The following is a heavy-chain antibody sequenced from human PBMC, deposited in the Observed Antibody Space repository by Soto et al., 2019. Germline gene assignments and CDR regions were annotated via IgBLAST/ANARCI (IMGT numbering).Heavy chain of an antibody. Sequence: EAQLVESGGGLVQPGRSLRLSCAASGFTFDDYAMHWVRQAPGKGLEWVSSISWNSGSIAYADSVKGRFTISRDNAKNSLYLQMNSLRAEDTALYYCAKGLKWHPEGYFDYWGQGTLVSVSS. CDR1: GFTFDDYA. CDR2: ISWNSGSI. CDR3: AKGLKWHPEGYFDY. J-gene: IGHJ4*02. D-gene: IGHD2-15*01. V-gene: IGHV3-9*01.